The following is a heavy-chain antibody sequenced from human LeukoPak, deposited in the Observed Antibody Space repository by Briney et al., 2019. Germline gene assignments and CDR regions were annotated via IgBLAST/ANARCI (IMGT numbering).Heavy chain of an antibody. D-gene: IGHD3-16*02. CDR3: AKTPFTFGGVIVSFDY. J-gene: IGHJ4*02. Sequence: GGSLRLSCAASGFTFSSYAMSWVRQAPGKGLEWVSAISGSGGSTYYADSVKGRFTISRDNSRNTLYLQMNSLRAEDTAVYYCAKTPFTFGGVIVSFDYWGQGTLVTVSS. CDR2: ISGSGGST. CDR1: GFTFSSYA. V-gene: IGHV3-23*01.